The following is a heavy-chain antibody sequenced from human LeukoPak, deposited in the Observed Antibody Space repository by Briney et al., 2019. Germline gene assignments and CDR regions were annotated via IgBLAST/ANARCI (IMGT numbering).Heavy chain of an antibody. J-gene: IGHJ6*02. CDR2: VNPNSGNT. Sequence: ASVKVSCKASEYIFASYDIYWVRQAAGQGLEWVGWVNPNSGNTGYAQKFQGRVTMTRNTSITTAYMELSGLTFEDTAVYYCARPGGVWFGELGLGGMAFWGQGTTVTVSS. D-gene: IGHD3-10*01. V-gene: IGHV1-8*01. CDR1: EYIFASYD. CDR3: ARPGGVWFGELGLGGMAF.